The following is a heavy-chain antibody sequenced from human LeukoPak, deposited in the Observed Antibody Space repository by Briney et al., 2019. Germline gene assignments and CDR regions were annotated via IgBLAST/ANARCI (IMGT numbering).Heavy chain of an antibody. CDR2: ISSSGST. Sequence: GGSLRLSCAASGFTFSSYAMSWVRQAPGKGLEWVSTISSSGSTYYGDSVKGRFTISRDNSKNTLYLQMDSLRAEDTAIYYCAKIRGYSGYDLTSAFDIWGQGTMVTVSS. CDR1: GFTFSSYA. CDR3: AKIRGYSGYDLTSAFDI. J-gene: IGHJ3*02. D-gene: IGHD5-12*01. V-gene: IGHV3-23*01.